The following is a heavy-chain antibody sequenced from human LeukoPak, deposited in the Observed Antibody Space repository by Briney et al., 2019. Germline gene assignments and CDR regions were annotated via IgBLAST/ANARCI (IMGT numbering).Heavy chain of an antibody. D-gene: IGHD4-17*01. CDR3: AKDGRDGDSAGPLDY. V-gene: IGHV3-30*18. Sequence: GGSLRLSCAASGFTFSNYGMHWVRQAPGKGLEWVAVISYDGSNKYYADSVKGRFSISRDNSKNTLYLQMNSLRAEDTAVYYCAKDGRDGDSAGPLDYWGQGTLVTVSS. CDR1: GFTFSNYG. CDR2: ISYDGSNK. J-gene: IGHJ4*02.